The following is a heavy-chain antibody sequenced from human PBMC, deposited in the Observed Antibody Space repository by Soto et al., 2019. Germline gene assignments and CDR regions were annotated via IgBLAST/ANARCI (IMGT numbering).Heavy chain of an antibody. CDR3: ARDMYSSSRLTPYGMDV. Sequence: SETLSLTCTVSGGSVSSGSYYWSWIRQPPGKGLEWIGYIYYSGSTNYNPSLKSRVTISVDTSKNQFSLKLSSVTAADTAVYYCARDMYSSSRLTPYGMDVWGQGTTVTSP. D-gene: IGHD6-6*01. CDR2: IYYSGST. CDR1: GGSVSSGSYY. V-gene: IGHV4-61*01. J-gene: IGHJ6*02.